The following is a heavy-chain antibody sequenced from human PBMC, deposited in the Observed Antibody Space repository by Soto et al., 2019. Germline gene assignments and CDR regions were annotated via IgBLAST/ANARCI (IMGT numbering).Heavy chain of an antibody. V-gene: IGHV1-2*04. CDR3: ARDFNRITGTLCPWFDP. CDR2: INPNSGGT. J-gene: IGHJ5*02. CDR1: GYTFTGYY. Sequence: ASVKVSCKASGYTFTGYYMHWVRQAPGQGLEWMGWINPNSGGTNYAQKFQGWVTMTRDTSISTAYMELSRLRSDDTAVYYCARDFNRITGTLCPWFDPWGQGTLVPVSS. D-gene: IGHD1-20*01.